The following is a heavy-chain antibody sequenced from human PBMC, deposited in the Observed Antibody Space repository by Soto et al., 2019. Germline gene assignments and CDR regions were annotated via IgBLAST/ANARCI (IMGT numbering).Heavy chain of an antibody. CDR1: GYTFTSYG. D-gene: IGHD6-19*01. J-gene: IGHJ4*02. V-gene: IGHV1-18*04. Sequence: ASVKVSCKASGYTFTSYGFSWVRQAPGQGLERMGWIRAYNGYTNYAQKFQGRVTITTDTSTSTAYMELRSLLSDDTAVYHCRRASDGYRSCWYVGYFNYCGTGALVTVS. CDR2: IRAYNGYT. CDR3: RRASDGYRSCWYVGYFNY.